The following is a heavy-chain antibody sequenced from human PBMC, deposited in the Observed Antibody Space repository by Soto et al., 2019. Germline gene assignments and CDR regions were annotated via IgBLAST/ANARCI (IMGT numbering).Heavy chain of an antibody. CDR1: GFTFSSYW. CDR2: IKQDGSEK. D-gene: IGHD3-9*01. V-gene: IGHV3-7*05. CDR3: ARGGLHYYDILTGYYKGPYYSDY. Sequence: GSLRLSCAASGFTFSSYWMSWVRQAPGKGLEWVANIKQDGSEKYYVDSVKGRFTISRDNAKNSLYLQMNSLRAEDTAVYYCARGGLHYYDILTGYYKGPYYSDYWGQGTLVTLSS. J-gene: IGHJ4*02.